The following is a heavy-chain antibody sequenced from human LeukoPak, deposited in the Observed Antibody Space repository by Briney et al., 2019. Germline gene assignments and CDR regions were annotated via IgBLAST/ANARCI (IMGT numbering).Heavy chain of an antibody. Sequence: PGRSLRLSFSPAGSAFVGAWIHWVRPAPRKGLVWVSHINKDASRTTYADSVRGRFTISRDNAKNTVSLQMNSLRAEDTAVYYCASDGAYAMAVWGQGTTVTVSS. CDR2: INKDASRT. D-gene: IGHD1-26*01. CDR3: ASDGAYAMAV. CDR1: GSAFVGAW. V-gene: IGHV3-74*01. J-gene: IGHJ6*02.